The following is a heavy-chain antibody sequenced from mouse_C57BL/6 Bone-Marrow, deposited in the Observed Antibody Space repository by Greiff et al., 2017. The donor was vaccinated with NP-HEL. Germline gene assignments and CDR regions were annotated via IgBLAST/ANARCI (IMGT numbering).Heavy chain of an antibody. V-gene: IGHV6-6*01. CDR2: IRNKANNPAT. D-gene: IGHD1-1*01. J-gene: IGHJ2*01. CDR3: TWYYGSSLDY. Sequence: EVKLVESGGGLVQPGGSMKLSCAASGFTFSDAWMDRVRQSPEKGLEWVAEIRNKANNPATYYAESVKGRFTISRDDSKSSVYLQMNSVRAEDTGIYYCTWYYGSSLDYWGQGTTLTVSS. CDR1: GFTFSDAW.